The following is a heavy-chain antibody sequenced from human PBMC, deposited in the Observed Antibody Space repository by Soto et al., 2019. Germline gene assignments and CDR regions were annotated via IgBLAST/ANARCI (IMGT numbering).Heavy chain of an antibody. J-gene: IGHJ6*02. CDR1: GFTFSSYG. D-gene: IGHD1-26*01. Sequence: QVQLVESGGGVVQPGRSLRLSCAASGFTFSSYGMHWVRQAPGKGLEWVAVISYDGSNKYYADSVKGRFTISRDNSKNTLYLQMNSLRAEDTAVYYCAKDWVSGSYVGRHYYYGMDVWGQGTTVTVSS. V-gene: IGHV3-30*18. CDR2: ISYDGSNK. CDR3: AKDWVSGSYVGRHYYYGMDV.